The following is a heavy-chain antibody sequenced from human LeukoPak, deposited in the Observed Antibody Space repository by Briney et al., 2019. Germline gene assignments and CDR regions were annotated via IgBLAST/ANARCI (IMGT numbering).Heavy chain of an antibody. J-gene: IGHJ3*01. CDR2: IYYSGST. CDR3: SRALSAGGHAFDL. CDR1: GGSISSSSYY. D-gene: IGHD1-26*01. V-gene: IGHV4-39*07. Sequence: SETLSLTCTVSGGSISSSSYYWGWIRQPPGKGLEWIGSIYYSGSTNYNPSLKSRVTISVDTSKNQFSLKLSSVTAADTAVYYCSRALSAGGHAFDLWGQGTMVTVSS.